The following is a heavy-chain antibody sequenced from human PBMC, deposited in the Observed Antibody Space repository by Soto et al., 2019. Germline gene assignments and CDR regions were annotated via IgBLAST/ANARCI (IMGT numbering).Heavy chain of an antibody. CDR1: GFTFSRNW. CDR3: ATPVVGYCSSSSCYTSDY. Sequence: EVQLVEYGGGLVQPGGSLRLSCAASGFTFSRNWMSWVRQAPGKGLEWVANIKQDGSEKNYVDSVKGRFTISRDNAKNSLYLQMNSLRAEDTAVYYCATPVVGYCSSSSCYTSDYWGQGTLVTVSS. V-gene: IGHV3-7*01. J-gene: IGHJ4*02. CDR2: IKQDGSEK. D-gene: IGHD2-2*02.